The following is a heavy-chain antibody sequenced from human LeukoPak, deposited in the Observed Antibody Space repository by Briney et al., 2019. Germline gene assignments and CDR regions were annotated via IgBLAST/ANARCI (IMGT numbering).Heavy chain of an antibody. CDR3: ARGGHYYGSGSYYVDY. Sequence: GGSLRLSCAASGFTFSSYGMHWVRQAPSKGLEWVAFIRYDGSNKYYADSVKGRFTISRDNSKNTLYLQMNSLRAEDTAVYYCARGGHYYGSGSYYVDYWGQGTLVTVSS. V-gene: IGHV3-30*02. CDR2: IRYDGSNK. CDR1: GFTFSSYG. D-gene: IGHD3-10*01. J-gene: IGHJ4*02.